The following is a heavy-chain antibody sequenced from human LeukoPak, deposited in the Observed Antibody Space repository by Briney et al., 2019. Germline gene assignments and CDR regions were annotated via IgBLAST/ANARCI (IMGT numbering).Heavy chain of an antibody. V-gene: IGHV3-NL1*01. CDR1: GFTFSSYG. Sequence: GGALRLSCAASGFTFSSYGVHWVRQAPGKGVEGVSVIYSGGSTYYADSVKGRFTISRDNSKNTLYLQMNSLRAEDTAVYYCAKGSSSWSLFDYWGQGTLVTVSS. J-gene: IGHJ4*02. CDR2: IYSGGST. D-gene: IGHD6-13*01. CDR3: AKGSSSWSLFDY.